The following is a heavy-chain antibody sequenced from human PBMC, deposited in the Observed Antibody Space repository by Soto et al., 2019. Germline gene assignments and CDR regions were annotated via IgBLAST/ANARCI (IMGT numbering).Heavy chain of an antibody. CDR2: ISTNGGTT. J-gene: IGHJ4*02. CDR3: VKDYYDSRGYYYLSGFDY. CDR1: GFTFSSYT. D-gene: IGHD3-22*01. V-gene: IGHV3-64D*06. Sequence: WGSLRLSCSASGFTFSSYTMHWVRQAPGKGLEYVSAISTNGGTTYYADSVKGRFTISRDNSKNTLYLRMSSLRPEDTAVYYCVKDYYDSRGYYYLSGFDYWGQGTLVTSPQ.